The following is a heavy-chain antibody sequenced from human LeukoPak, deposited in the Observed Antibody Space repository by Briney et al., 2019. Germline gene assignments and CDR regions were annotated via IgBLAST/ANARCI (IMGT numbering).Heavy chain of an antibody. Sequence: PSETLSPTCTVSGGSISSYYWSWIRQPPGKGLEWIGYIYYSGSTNYNPSLKSRVTISVDTSKNQFSLKLSSVTAADTAVYYCARDRSYRYGYFDYWGQGTLVTVSS. CDR2: IYYSGST. D-gene: IGHD1-26*01. CDR1: GGSISSYY. V-gene: IGHV4-59*01. CDR3: ARDRSYRYGYFDY. J-gene: IGHJ4*02.